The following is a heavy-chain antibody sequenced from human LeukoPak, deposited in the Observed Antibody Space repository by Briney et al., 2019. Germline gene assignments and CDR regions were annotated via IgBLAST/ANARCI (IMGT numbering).Heavy chain of an antibody. Sequence: GGSLRLSCAASGNYWMHWVRQAPGKGLVWVSHVNSDGSWTSHADSVKGRFTISKDNAKNTVYLQMNSLRAEDTALYYCAKAPSYNWIQDYFDYWGQGTLVTVSS. CDR1: GNYW. CDR2: VNSDGSWT. V-gene: IGHV3-74*01. D-gene: IGHD1-20*01. CDR3: AKAPSYNWIQDYFDY. J-gene: IGHJ4*02.